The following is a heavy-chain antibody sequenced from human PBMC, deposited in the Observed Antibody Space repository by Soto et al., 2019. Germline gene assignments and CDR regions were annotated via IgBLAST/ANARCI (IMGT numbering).Heavy chain of an antibody. J-gene: IGHJ4*02. D-gene: IGHD3-10*01. CDR2: ISYDGSNK. CDR1: GFTFSSYG. CDR3: AKDDPYGSGSYYMDY. V-gene: IGHV3-30*18. Sequence: GGSLRLSCAASGFTFSSYGMHWVRQAPGKGLEWVAVISYDGSNKYYADSVKGRFTISRDNSKNTLYLQMNSLRAEDTAVYYCAKDDPYGSGSYYMDYWGQGTLVTVSS.